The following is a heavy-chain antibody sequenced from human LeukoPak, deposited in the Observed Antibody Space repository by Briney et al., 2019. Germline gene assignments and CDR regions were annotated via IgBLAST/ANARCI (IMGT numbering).Heavy chain of an antibody. D-gene: IGHD3-9*01. Sequence: GRSLRLSCAASGFTFSSYAMHWVRQAPGKGLEWVAVISYDGSNKYYADSVKGRLTISRDNSKNTLYLQMNSLRAEDTAVYYCASISDILTGYYAMEDYWGQGTLVTVSS. V-gene: IGHV3-30-3*01. CDR3: ASISDILTGYYAMEDY. CDR2: ISYDGSNK. J-gene: IGHJ4*02. CDR1: GFTFSSYA.